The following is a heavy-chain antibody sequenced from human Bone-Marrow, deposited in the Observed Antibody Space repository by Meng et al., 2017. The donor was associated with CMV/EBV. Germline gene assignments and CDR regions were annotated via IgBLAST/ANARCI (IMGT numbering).Heavy chain of an antibody. Sequence: TFSGYDISWVRQAPGQGLEWMGGIIPIFGTANYAQKFQGRVTITADESTSTAYMELSSLRSEDTAVYYCARARYYYDSSGSQDWFDPWGQGTLVTVSS. CDR3: ARARYYYDSSGSQDWFDP. J-gene: IGHJ5*02. V-gene: IGHV1-69*01. D-gene: IGHD3-22*01. CDR2: IIPIFGTA. CDR1: TFSGYD.